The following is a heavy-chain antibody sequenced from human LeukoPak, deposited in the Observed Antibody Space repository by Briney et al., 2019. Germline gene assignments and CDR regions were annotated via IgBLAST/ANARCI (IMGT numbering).Heavy chain of an antibody. V-gene: IGHV3-21*01. Sequence: GWSLRLSCAASGFTFRSYSMNWVRQAPGKGLEWVSSIGGSSTSIYYADSVKGRFTISRDNAKNSLYLQMNRLRAEDTAVYFCAREAEEAFDYWGQGTLVTVSS. CDR3: AREAEEAFDY. CDR1: GFTFRSYS. J-gene: IGHJ4*02. CDR2: IGGSSTSI.